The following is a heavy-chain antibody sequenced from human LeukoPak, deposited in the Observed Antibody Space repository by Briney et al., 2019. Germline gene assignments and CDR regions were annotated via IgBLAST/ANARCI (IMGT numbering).Heavy chain of an antibody. CDR3: ARDHWLLSSKTWYYYGLDV. V-gene: IGHV4-59*01. Sequence: SETLALTCTVSGGSISNSYWSWIRLSSGKGLEWIGYISYNGSPDYSPSLKSRVTISSDTSKNQSFLIMRSVTAADTAVYYCARDHWLLSSKTWYYYGLDVWGQGTTVTVSS. J-gene: IGHJ6*02. CDR2: ISYNGSP. CDR1: GGSISNSY. D-gene: IGHD3-9*01.